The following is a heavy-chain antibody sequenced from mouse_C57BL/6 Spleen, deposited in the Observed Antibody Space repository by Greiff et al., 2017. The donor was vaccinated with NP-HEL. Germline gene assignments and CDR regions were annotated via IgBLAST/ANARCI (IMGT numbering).Heavy chain of an antibody. CDR3: ARHGLLRSYAMDY. J-gene: IGHJ4*01. CDR2: ISSGGSYT. Sequence: EVHLVESGGDLVKPGGSLKLSCAASGFTFSSYGMSWVRQTPDKRLEWVATISSGGSYTYYPDSVKGRFTISRDNAKNTLYLQMSSLKSEDTAMYYCARHGLLRSYAMDYWGQGTSVTVSS. V-gene: IGHV5-6*01. CDR1: GFTFSSYG. D-gene: IGHD1-1*01.